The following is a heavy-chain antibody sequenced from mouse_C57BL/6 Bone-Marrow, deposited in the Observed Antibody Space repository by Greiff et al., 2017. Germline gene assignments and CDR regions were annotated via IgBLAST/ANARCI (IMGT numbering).Heavy chain of an antibody. CDR1: YTFSRRVH. Sequence: QVHVKQSGPELARPWASVQISCQAFYTFSRRVHFAIRDTNYWMQWVKQRPGQGLEWIGAIYPGNGDPSYNQTFKGKATVTADKSSSTAYMQLRSLTSEDSAVYYCAGLDSWFAYWGQGTLVTVSA. V-gene: IGHV1-87*01. CDR3: SEDSAVYYCAGLDSWFAY. J-gene: IGHJ3*01. CDR2: GQGLEWIG.